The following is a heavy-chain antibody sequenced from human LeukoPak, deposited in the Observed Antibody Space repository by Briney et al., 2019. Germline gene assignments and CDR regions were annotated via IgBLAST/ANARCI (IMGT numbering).Heavy chain of an antibody. CDR3: VRDSLLRNFYNGSPSFES. CDR1: GFTFSTYS. Sequence: GAPLRLSYAASGFTFSTYSMNWLRQVPGKGLELILSISNSGRYIYYPSSVTGRFIITRDNANNSLSLQMTSLRPEDTAIYYCVRDSLLRNFYNGSPSFESWGQGTLVTVSS. D-gene: IGHD3-10*01. CDR2: ISNSGRYI. J-gene: IGHJ4*02. V-gene: IGHV3-21*01.